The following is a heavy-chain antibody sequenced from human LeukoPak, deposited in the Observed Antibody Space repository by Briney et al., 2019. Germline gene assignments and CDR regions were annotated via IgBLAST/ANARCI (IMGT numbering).Heavy chain of an antibody. Sequence: PSETLSLTRTVSGGSISSSSYYSGWIRQPPGKGLEWIESIYYSGSTHYHPSLKSPFTISVHTSKNQFSLKLSSVTAADTAVYYCARLSRELGANNWFDHWGQGTLVTVSS. CDR2: IYYSGST. V-gene: IGHV4-39*01. J-gene: IGHJ5*02. CDR3: ARLSRELGANNWFDH. CDR1: GGSISSSSYY. D-gene: IGHD1-26*01.